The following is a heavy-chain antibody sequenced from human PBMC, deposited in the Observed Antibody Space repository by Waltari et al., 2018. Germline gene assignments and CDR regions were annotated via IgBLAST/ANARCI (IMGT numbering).Heavy chain of an antibody. CDR3: ARGSIVGAHYFDY. D-gene: IGHD1-26*01. V-gene: IGHV4-39*01. J-gene: IGHJ4*02. Sequence: QLQLQESGPGLVKPSETLSLTCTVSGGSISSSSYYWGWTRQPPGKGLEWIGSIYYSGSTYYNPSLKRRVTISVDTSKNQFSLKLSSVTAADTAVYYCARGSIVGAHYFDYWGQGTLVTVSS. CDR2: IYYSGST. CDR1: GGSISSSSYY.